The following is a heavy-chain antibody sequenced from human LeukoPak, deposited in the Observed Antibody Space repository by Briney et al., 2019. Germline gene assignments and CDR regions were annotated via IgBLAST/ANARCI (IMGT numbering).Heavy chain of an antibody. V-gene: IGHV7-4-1*02. CDR2: INTNTGNP. J-gene: IGHJ4*02. D-gene: IGHD4-17*01. CDR3: ARLVVGYGDYYADC. CDR1: GYTFTSYA. Sequence: GASVKVSCKASGYTFTSYAMNWVRQAPGQGLEWMGWINTNTGNPTYAQGFTGRFVFSLDTSVSTAYLQISSLKAEDTAVYYCARLVVGYGDYYADCWGQGTLVTVSS.